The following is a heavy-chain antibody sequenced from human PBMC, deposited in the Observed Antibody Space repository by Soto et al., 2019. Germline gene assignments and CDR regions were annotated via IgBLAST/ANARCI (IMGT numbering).Heavy chain of an antibody. J-gene: IGHJ4*02. CDR1: GFSLTSTAVG. V-gene: IGHV2-5*02. Sequence: QITLKESGPTLVEPTQTLTLTCTFSGFSLTSTAVGVNWIRQPQGKALEWLALIYWDDDNQYSPSLKSRITITKDTSKNQVVLTMANMGPVDTATYYCAHGSGWLSDYWGQGTLVTVSS. CDR2: IYWDDDN. CDR3: AHGSGWLSDY. D-gene: IGHD6-19*01.